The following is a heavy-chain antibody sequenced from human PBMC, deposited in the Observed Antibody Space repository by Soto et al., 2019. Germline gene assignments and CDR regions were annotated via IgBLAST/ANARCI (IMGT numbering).Heavy chain of an antibody. CDR3: AKAGGSTVATYYGLDV. Sequence: GGSLRLSCAASNHAMTWVRQAAGKGLEWVSSISGSGDSTYYADSVKGRFTISRDNSKNTLFLQMNSLRAEDTAIYYCAKAGGSTVATYYGLDVWGQGTTVTVSS. D-gene: IGHD3-10*01. CDR2: ISGSGDST. V-gene: IGHV3-23*01. CDR1: NHA. J-gene: IGHJ6*02.